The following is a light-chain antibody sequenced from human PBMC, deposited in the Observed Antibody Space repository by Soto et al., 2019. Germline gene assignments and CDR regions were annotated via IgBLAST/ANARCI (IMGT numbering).Light chain of an antibody. CDR2: GAS. Sequence: EIVLTQSPGTLSLSPGEGATLSCRASQSVGRNYLAWFQQKPGQPPRLLISGASSRAAGIPDKFSGSGSGTDFTLTISRLEPEYCAAYFCQQYAEAPITFGQGTRMEIK. CDR3: QQYAEAPIT. J-gene: IGKJ5*01. CDR1: QSVGRNY. V-gene: IGKV3-20*01.